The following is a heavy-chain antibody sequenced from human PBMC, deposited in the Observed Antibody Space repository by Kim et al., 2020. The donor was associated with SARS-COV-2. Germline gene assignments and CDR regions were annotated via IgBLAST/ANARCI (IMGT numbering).Heavy chain of an antibody. CDR3: ARQGVCSGGSCPPHTQRGRHYYYGMDV. J-gene: IGHJ6*02. CDR1: GYSFTSYW. Sequence: GESLKISCKGSGYSFTSYWISWVRQMPGKGLEWMGRIDPSDSYTNYSPSFQGHVTISADKSISTAYLQWSSLKASDTAMYYCARQGVCSGGSCPPHTQRGRHYYYGMDVWGQGTTVTVSS. CDR2: IDPSDSYT. D-gene: IGHD2-15*01. V-gene: IGHV5-10-1*01.